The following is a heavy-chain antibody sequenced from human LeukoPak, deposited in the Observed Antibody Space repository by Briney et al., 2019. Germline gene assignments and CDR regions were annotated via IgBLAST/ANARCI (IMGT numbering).Heavy chain of an antibody. CDR2: ISYDGSNK. D-gene: IGHD6-13*01. CDR1: GFTFSSYA. V-gene: IGHV3-30-3*01. Sequence: PGRSLRLSCAASGFTFSSYAMHWVRQAPGKGLEWVAVISYDGSNKYYADSVKGRFTISRDNSKNTLYLQMNSLRAEDTAVYYCARPFFESAAGTVMAGQDIWGQGTMVTVSS. CDR3: ARPFFESAAGTVMAGQDI. J-gene: IGHJ3*02.